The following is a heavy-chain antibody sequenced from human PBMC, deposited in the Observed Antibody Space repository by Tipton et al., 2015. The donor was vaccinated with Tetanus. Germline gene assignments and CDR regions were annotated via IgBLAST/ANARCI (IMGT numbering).Heavy chain of an antibody. CDR1: GYTFTGYY. Sequence: QMQLVQSGAELKKPGASVKVSCTASGYTFTGYYMYWVRQAPGQGLEWVGWIDPNSGDTIYAQNFQGRVTMTRDTSISTVYMELSRLRSDDTAVYYCARDRGDYIYYGMDVWGPGTPSPSP. D-gene: IGHD3-22*01. CDR3: ARDRGDYIYYGMDV. CDR2: IDPNSGDT. V-gene: IGHV1-2*02. J-gene: IGHJ6*02.